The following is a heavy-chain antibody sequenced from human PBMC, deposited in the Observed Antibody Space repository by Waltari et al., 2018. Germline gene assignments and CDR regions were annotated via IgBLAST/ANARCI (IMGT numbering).Heavy chain of an antibody. V-gene: IGHV3-48*03. D-gene: IGHD3-10*01. CDR1: GFTFSSFD. Sequence: EVQLVESGGGLVQPGGSLRLSCEGSGFTFSSFDMNWVRQGPGKGPEWVASILSCGSTSYYPDSVRGRFTISRDNAKNSLYLQLSGLTSGDSALYYCARVTFYSPGSSLMDVWGQGT. J-gene: IGHJ6*02. CDR3: ARVTFYSPGSSLMDV. CDR2: ILSCGST.